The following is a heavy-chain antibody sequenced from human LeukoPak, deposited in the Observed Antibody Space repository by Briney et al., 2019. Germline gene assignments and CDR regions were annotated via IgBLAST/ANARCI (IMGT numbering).Heavy chain of an antibody. CDR1: GYTFTGYF. V-gene: IGHV1-2*02. CDR3: ARGVAGPYYYYYMDV. D-gene: IGHD6-19*01. Sequence: ASVKVSCKASGYTFTGYFIHWVRQAPGQGLEWMGWINPNNGGTKYAQKFQGRVTMTRDTSISTAYMELSRLTSDDTAVYYCARGVAGPYYYYYMDVWGRGTTVTVSS. CDR2: INPNNGGT. J-gene: IGHJ6*03.